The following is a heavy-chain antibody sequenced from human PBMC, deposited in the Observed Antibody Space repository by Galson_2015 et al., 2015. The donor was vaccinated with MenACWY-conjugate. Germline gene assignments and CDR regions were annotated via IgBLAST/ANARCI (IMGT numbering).Heavy chain of an antibody. CDR2: INPNSGGT. Sequence: SVKVSCKASGYTFTGYYMHWVRQAPGQGLEWMGWINPNSGGTNYAQKFQGWVTMTRDTSISTAYMELSRLRSDDTAVYYCARGTTIFGVVTPFDPWGQGTLVTVSS. CDR3: ARGTTIFGVVTPFDP. V-gene: IGHV1-2*04. CDR1: GYTFTGYY. J-gene: IGHJ5*02. D-gene: IGHD3-3*01.